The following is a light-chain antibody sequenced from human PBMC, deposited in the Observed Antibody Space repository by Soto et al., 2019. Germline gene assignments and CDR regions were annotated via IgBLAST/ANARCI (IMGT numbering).Light chain of an antibody. Sequence: EIVMTQSPATLSVTPGERATLSCRASQSVDDNLAWYQQKPGQAPRLLIYGASRRATSIPARFSGSGSGTEFTVTISSVQSEDFAVYYCQQYKNWPPYTFGQGTKVDIK. CDR2: GAS. J-gene: IGKJ2*01. CDR1: QSVDDN. CDR3: QQYKNWPPYT. V-gene: IGKV3-15*01.